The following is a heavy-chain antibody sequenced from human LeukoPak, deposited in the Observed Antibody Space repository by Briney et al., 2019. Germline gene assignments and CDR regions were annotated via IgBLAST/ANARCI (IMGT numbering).Heavy chain of an antibody. V-gene: IGHV7-4-1*02. D-gene: IGHD5-24*01. CDR3: ARGRWLQFSTYNWFDP. Sequence: GASVKVSCKASGYTFTSYAMNWVRQAPGQGLEWMGWINTNTGNPTYAQGFTGRFVFSLDTSVSTAYLQISSLKAEDTAVYYCARGRWLQFSTYNWFDPWGQGTLVTVSS. J-gene: IGHJ5*02. CDR2: INTNTGNP. CDR1: GYTFTSYA.